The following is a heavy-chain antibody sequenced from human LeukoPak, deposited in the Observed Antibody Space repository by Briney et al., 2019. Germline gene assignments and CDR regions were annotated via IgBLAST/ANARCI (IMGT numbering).Heavy chain of an antibody. CDR1: GFPFSNYG. J-gene: IGHJ4*02. D-gene: IGHD4-17*01. CDR2: FWFVGSNI. V-gene: IGHV3-33*01. Sequence: GSLRLSCVSSGFPFSNYGMKWVRQAPGKGLGWVANFWFVGSNIDYADSVKGRSTISRDNSKNTLSPQINSLRAEDTAVYSCSRDHGDYSFDYWGQGTLVTVSS. CDR3: SRDHGDYSFDY.